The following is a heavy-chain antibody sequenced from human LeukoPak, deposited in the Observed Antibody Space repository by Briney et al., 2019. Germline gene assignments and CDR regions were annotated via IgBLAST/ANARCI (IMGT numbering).Heavy chain of an antibody. J-gene: IGHJ6*02. CDR1: GGTFSSYA. D-gene: IGHD3-3*01. CDR3: ARGPPPYYDFWSGYSPTKYYYYGMDV. CDR2: IIPIFGTA. Sequence: EASVKVSCKASGGTFSSYAISWVRQAPGQGLEWMGGIIPIFGTANYAQKFQGRVTITADESTSTAYMELSSLRSEDTAVYYCARGPPPYYDFWSGYSPTKYYYYGMDVWGQGTTVTVSS. V-gene: IGHV1-69*13.